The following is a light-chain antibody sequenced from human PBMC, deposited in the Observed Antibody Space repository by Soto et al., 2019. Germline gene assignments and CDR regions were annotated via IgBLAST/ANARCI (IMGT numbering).Light chain of an antibody. Sequence: DIQMTQSPSTLSASVGDRVTITFRSSQSFTSWLAWYQQKPGKAPTLLIHKASNLQSGVPSRFSGSESGTEFTLTISSLQPDDFATYYCQQYNSYQWTFGQGTKVEIK. CDR3: QQYNSYQWT. J-gene: IGKJ1*01. V-gene: IGKV1-5*03. CDR1: QSFTSW. CDR2: KAS.